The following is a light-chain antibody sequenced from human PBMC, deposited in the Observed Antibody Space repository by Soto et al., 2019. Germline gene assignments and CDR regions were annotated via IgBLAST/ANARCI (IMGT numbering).Light chain of an antibody. V-gene: IGKV4-1*01. CDR3: QQYYTTPRT. CDR2: WAS. CDR1: RSIVYRTNNKDS. Sequence: DVVMTQSPDSLAVSLGERATVNCKSSRSIVYRTNNKDSLAWHQQKPGQPPRLLIYWASTRESGVPDRFSGSGSWTDFTLTISSLQAEDVAVYYCQQYYTTPRTFGQGTKVEIK. J-gene: IGKJ1*01.